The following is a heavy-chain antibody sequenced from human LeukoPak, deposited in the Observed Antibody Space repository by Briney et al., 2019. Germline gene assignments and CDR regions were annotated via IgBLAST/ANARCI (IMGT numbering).Heavy chain of an antibody. D-gene: IGHD7-27*01. Sequence: AASVKVSCKASGYTFTSYDVNWFRQATGQGLEWMGWMNPNSGNTGYAQKFQGRVTLTRDTSISTAYMELSSLRSEDTAVYYCAKNTELTGEFESWGQGTLVTVSS. CDR1: GYTFTSYD. J-gene: IGHJ4*02. V-gene: IGHV1-8*01. CDR3: AKNTELTGEFES. CDR2: MNPNSGNT.